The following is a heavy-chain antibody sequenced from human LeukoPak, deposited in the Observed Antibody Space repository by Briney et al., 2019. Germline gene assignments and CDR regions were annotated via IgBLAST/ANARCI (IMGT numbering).Heavy chain of an antibody. D-gene: IGHD3-22*01. V-gene: IGHV4-34*01. CDR2: INHSGST. CDR1: GGSISSHY. CDR3: VASSGYYVFDY. J-gene: IGHJ4*02. Sequence: SETLSLTCTVSGGSISSHYWSWIRQPPGKGLEWIGEINHSGSTNYNPSLKSRVTISVDTSKNQFSLKLSSVTAADTAVYYCVASSGYYVFDYWGQGTLVTVSS.